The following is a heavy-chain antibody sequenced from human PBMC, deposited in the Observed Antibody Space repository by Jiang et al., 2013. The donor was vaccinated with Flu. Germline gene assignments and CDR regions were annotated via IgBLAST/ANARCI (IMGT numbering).Heavy chain of an antibody. J-gene: IGHJ6*02. CDR2: IYPGDSET. CDR3: ARRAIRAVITKSGSGLHGLDV. Sequence: GAEVKKPGESLKISCEGSGYSFTNYWIAWVRQMPGKGLEWMGIIYPGDSETIYSPSFQGQVTLSADESSSTAYLQWNTLGASDSAIFYCARRAIRAVITKSGSGLHGLDVWGQGTTVTVSS. V-gene: IGHV5-51*01. D-gene: IGHD3-10*01. CDR1: GYSFTNYW.